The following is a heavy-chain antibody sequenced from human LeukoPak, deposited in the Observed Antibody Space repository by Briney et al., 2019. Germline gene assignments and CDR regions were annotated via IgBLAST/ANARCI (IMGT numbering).Heavy chain of an antibody. J-gene: IGHJ4*02. CDR3: ARQAPGYSYGYVY. CDR2: IYYSGST. V-gene: IGHV4-39*01. D-gene: IGHD5-18*01. Sequence: SETLSLTCTVSGGSISSSSYYWGWIRQPPGKGLEWIGSIYYSGSTYYNPSLKGRVTISVGTSKNQFSLKLSSVTAADTAVYYCARQAPGYSYGYVYWGQGTLVTVSS. CDR1: GGSISSSSYY.